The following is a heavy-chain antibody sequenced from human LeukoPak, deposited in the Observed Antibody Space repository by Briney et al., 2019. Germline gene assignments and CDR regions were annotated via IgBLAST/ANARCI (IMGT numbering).Heavy chain of an antibody. J-gene: IGHJ4*02. CDR3: ARDGYSGYDY. D-gene: IGHD5-12*01. CDR1: EFTFSSYW. Sequence: GGSLRLSCAASEFTFSSYWMNWVRQAPGKGLEWVANIEQDGSEKYYVGSVKGRFTISRDNAKNSLYLQMNSLRAEDTAVYYCARDGYSGYDYWGQGTLVTVSS. V-gene: IGHV3-7*01. CDR2: IEQDGSEK.